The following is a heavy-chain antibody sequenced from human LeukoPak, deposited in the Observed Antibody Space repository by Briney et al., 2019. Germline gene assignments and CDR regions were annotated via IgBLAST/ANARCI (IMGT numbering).Heavy chain of an antibody. Sequence: SQTLSLTCTVTGGSISSGGYYWSWIRQHPGKGLEWIGYIYYSGSTYYDPSLKSRVTISVDTSKNQFSLKLSSVTAADTAMYYCARWGYCSGGSCYSFGWFDPWGQGTLVTVSS. CDR1: GGSISSGGYY. V-gene: IGHV4-31*03. J-gene: IGHJ5*02. CDR2: IYYSGST. CDR3: ARWGYCSGGSCYSFGWFDP. D-gene: IGHD2-15*01.